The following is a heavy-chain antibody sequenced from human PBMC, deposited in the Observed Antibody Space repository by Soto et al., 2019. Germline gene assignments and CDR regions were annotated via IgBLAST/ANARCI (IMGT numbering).Heavy chain of an antibody. J-gene: IGHJ5*02. CDR2: IYYSGST. V-gene: IGHV4-39*01. D-gene: IGHD2-15*01. Sequence: PSDTLSLTFTVSGGSISRISYSWGWIRQPPGKGLEWIGTIYYSGSTYYNPSLKSRVTISVDTSKKQFSLKLSSVTAADTAVYYCATRQGGTYNWFHXWGQGTLVTVSX. CDR3: ATRQGGTYNWFHX. CDR1: GGSISRISYS.